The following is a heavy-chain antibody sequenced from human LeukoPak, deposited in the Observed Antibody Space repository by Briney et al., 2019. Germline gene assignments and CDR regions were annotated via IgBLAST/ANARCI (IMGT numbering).Heavy chain of an antibody. CDR3: VRQGTNSGYYLLDY. D-gene: IGHD3-22*01. J-gene: IGHJ4*02. V-gene: IGHV4-59*08. CDR1: GGSISSYY. CDR2: VAHKGPTVYSPTLNR. Sequence: QTSETLSLTCTVSGGSISSYYWSWIRQSPGKGLEWIGEVAHKGPTVYSPTLNRKYNPSFKSRVTMSVDPSKNQFSLKLTSVTVADTATYYCVRQGTNSGYYLLDYWGQGHLVIVSS.